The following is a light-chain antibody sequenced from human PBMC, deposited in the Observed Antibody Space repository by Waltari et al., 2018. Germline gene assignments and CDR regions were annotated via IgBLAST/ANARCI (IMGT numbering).Light chain of an antibody. CDR2: KNY. CDR1: RSNIGHTL. J-gene: IGLJ1*01. V-gene: IGLV1-47*01. Sequence: QSVLTQPPAASGPPGQRVTLSCSGRRSNIGHTLVYWYQQFPGPAPKLLIYKNYERPSGVPDRFSGSRSGTSASLAISGLRSEDEADYYCASWDDRLSGYVFGPGTKVIVL. CDR3: ASWDDRLSGYV.